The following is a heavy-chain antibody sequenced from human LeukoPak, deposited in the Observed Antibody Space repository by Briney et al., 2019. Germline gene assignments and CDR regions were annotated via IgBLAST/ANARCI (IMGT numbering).Heavy chain of an antibody. CDR1: GFTFSNYW. D-gene: IGHD6-6*01. CDR2: INQDGSVK. Sequence: GGSLRLSCAASGFTFSNYWMSWVRQAPGRGLEWVANINQDGSVKYYLDSVKGRFTISRDNAKNSQYLQMNSLRVEDTAVYYCARIGYSSSSLDYWGQGTLVTVSS. J-gene: IGHJ4*02. CDR3: ARIGYSSSSLDY. V-gene: IGHV3-7*01.